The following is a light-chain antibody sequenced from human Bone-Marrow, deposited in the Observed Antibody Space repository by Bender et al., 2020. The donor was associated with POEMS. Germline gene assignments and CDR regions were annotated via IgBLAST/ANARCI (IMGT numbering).Light chain of an antibody. CDR1: KLRGNS. V-gene: IGLV3-1*01. CDR2: QDR. CDR3: QAWDTTSQAI. J-gene: IGLJ2*01. Sequence: SFELTQPPSVSVSPGQTATLTCSGEKLRGNSACWYQQQPGQSPVLVIYQDRKRPSGISERFSGSKSGNTATLTISGTQTLDEADYYCQAWDTTSQAIFGGGTKLTVL.